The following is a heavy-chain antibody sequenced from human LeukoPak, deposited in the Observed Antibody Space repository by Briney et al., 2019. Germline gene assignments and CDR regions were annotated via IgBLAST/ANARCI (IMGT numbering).Heavy chain of an antibody. D-gene: IGHD3-22*01. CDR3: ARARPPYYYDSSGYSYFDY. CDR2: ISAYNGNT. V-gene: IGHV1-18*01. CDR1: GYSFTDYA. J-gene: IGHJ4*02. Sequence: ASVKVSCKTSGYSFTDYAITWVRQVRGQGLQWMGWISAYNGNTNYARKLQGRVTMTTDTSTSTAYMELRSLRSDDTAVYYCARARPPYYYDSSGYSYFDYWGQGTLVTVSS.